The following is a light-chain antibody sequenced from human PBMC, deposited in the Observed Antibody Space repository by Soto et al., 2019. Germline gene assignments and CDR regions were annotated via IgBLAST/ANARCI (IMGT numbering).Light chain of an antibody. Sequence: EIVLTQSPATLSVSPGESATLSCRTSQSVNGNLAWYQQKSGQAPRLLIYGASTRATGIPARFSGSGSGTEFTLTISSLQSEDFAVYYCQQYNNWPLTFGGGTKVEIK. V-gene: IGKV3D-15*01. CDR2: GAS. CDR1: QSVNGN. CDR3: QQYNNWPLT. J-gene: IGKJ4*01.